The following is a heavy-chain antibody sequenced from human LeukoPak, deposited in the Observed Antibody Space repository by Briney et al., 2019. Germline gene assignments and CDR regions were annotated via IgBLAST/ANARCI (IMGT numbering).Heavy chain of an antibody. CDR1: GYTFTSYG. CDR3: ARDVSYYDSSGYYPYFDY. CDR2: ISAYNGNT. J-gene: IGHJ4*02. V-gene: IGHV1-18*01. Sequence: ASVKVSCKASGYTFTSYGISWVRQAPGQGLEWMGWISAYNGNTNYAQKLQGRVTMTTDTSTSTAYMELRSLRSDDTAVYYCARDVSYYDSSGYYPYFDYWGQGTLVTVSS. D-gene: IGHD3-22*01.